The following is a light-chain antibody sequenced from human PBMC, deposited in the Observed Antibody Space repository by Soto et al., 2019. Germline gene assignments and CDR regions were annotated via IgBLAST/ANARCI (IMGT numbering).Light chain of an antibody. CDR1: QSVSNW. CDR3: QQYDTYWT. CDR2: KAS. Sequence: RVLIPCRASQSVSNWLAWCQQKPGKAPNLLIDKASSLKSGVPSRFSGSGSGTEFTLTISNLQPDDFATYYCQQYDTYWTFGQVTKVDIK. J-gene: IGKJ1*01. V-gene: IGKV1-5*03.